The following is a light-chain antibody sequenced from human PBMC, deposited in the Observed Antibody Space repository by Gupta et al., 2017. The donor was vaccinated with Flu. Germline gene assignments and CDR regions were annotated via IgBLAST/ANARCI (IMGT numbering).Light chain of an antibody. CDR1: QSVSNNY. Sequence: DIVLTQSPGTLSLSPGEGATLSCRASQSVSNNYLAWYQQKPGQAPRLLIYVASSRATGIPDRFSGSGSGTDFTLTISRLEPEDFAVYYCQQYGGSPPYTFGQGTKLEIK. CDR2: VAS. V-gene: IGKV3-20*01. CDR3: QQYGGSPPYT. J-gene: IGKJ2*01.